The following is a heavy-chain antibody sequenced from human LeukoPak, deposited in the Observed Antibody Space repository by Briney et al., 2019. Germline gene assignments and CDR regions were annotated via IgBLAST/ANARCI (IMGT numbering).Heavy chain of an antibody. J-gene: IGHJ4*02. Sequence: SETLSLTCSVSAYSISSDHSWGWIRQPPGKGLEWIANIYHSGSTYYNPSLKSRVTMSVDTSKNQFSLKLSSVTAADTAVYYCARVQNQYSSSWYGYFDYWGQGTLVTVSS. V-gene: IGHV4-38-2*02. D-gene: IGHD6-13*01. CDR1: AYSISSDHS. CDR2: IYHSGST. CDR3: ARVQNQYSSSWYGYFDY.